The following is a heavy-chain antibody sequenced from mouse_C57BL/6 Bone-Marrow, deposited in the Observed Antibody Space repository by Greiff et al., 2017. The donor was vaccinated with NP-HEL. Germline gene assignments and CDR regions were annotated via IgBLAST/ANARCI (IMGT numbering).Heavy chain of an antibody. Sequence: VQLQQSGAELVRPGASVTLSCKASGYTFTDYEMHWVKQTPVHGLEWIGAIDPETGGTAYNQKFKGKAILTADKSSSTAYMALRSLTSEDSAVYYCTRVVNSDGYYWEFDVWGTGTTVTVSS. CDR2: IDPETGGT. CDR3: TRVVNSDGYYWEFDV. J-gene: IGHJ1*03. D-gene: IGHD2-3*01. CDR1: GYTFTDYE. V-gene: IGHV1-15*01.